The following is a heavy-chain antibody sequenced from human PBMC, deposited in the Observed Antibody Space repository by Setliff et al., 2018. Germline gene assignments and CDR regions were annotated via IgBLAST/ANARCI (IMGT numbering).Heavy chain of an antibody. CDR1: GFTFSGSA. D-gene: IGHD5-12*01. Sequence: GGSLRLSCAASGFTFSGSAMYWVRQASGKGLEWIGRIRSKANSYATLYAASVKGRFIISRDDSKNTAYLQMNSLKTEDTAVYYCTSPRDGYDTFDIWGQGTMVTVPS. CDR3: TSPRDGYDTFDI. J-gene: IGHJ3*02. V-gene: IGHV3-73*01. CDR2: IRSKANSYAT.